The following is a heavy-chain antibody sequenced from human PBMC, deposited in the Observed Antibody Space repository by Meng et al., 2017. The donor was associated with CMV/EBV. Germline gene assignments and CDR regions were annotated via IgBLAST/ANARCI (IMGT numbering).Heavy chain of an antibody. CDR2: IYYSGST. CDR3: ARVMGPNRTPYYFDY. V-gene: IGHV4-30-4*08. CDR1: GGSISSGDYY. Sequence: QVQLHESGPMMVKPLPTLSRTCTVSGGSISSGDYYWSWIRQPPGKGLEWIGYIYYSGSTYYNPSLKSRVTISVDTSKNQFSLKLSSVTAADTAVYYCARVMGPNRTPYYFDYWGQGTLVTVSS. J-gene: IGHJ4*02. D-gene: IGHD1-14*01.